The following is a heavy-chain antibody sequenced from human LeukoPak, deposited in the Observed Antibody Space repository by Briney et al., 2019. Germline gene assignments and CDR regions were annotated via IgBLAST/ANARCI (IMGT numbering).Heavy chain of an antibody. CDR1: GGTFSSYA. Sequence: ASVKVSCKASGGTFSSYAISWVRQAPGQGLEWMGWISAYNGNTNYAQKLQGRVTMTTDTSTSTAYMELRSLRSDDTAVYYCARDQKGSFSYWGQGTLVTVSS. CDR3: ARDQKGSFSY. J-gene: IGHJ4*02. V-gene: IGHV1-18*01. CDR2: ISAYNGNT. D-gene: IGHD6-13*01.